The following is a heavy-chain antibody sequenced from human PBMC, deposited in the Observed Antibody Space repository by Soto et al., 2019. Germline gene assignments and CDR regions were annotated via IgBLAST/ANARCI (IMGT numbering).Heavy chain of an antibody. V-gene: IGHV3-49*03. CDR2: IRSKAYGGTI. CDR3: TRDAGHCSSTSCYFLLPGAVEPTYYYYGMDF. CDR1: GFTFVYYA. D-gene: IGHD2-2*01. Sequence: LRLSCTASGFTFVYYAMSWFRQAPGNGLEWVGFIRSKAYGGTIEYAASVKGRFTISRDDSKSIAYLQMNSLKTEDTAVYYCTRDAGHCSSTSCYFLLPGAVEPTYYYYGMDFLGQGTTVTVSS. J-gene: IGHJ6*02.